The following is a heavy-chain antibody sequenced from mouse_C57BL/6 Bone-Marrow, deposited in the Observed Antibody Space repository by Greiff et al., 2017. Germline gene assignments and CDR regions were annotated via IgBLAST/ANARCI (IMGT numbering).Heavy chain of an antibody. Sequence: EVKLLESGAELVRPGASVKMSCTASGFNITDDNMHWVKQRPEQGLEWIGWVDPDNGDTESASKFQGKATITAGTSSNTAYLQLSSLPSADNAVNSASESAFVAKLVGGYWGQGTTLTVSS. D-gene: IGHD1-1*01. CDR1: GFNITDDN. V-gene: IGHV14-4*01. CDR3: SESAFVAKLVGGY. CDR2: VDPDNGDT. J-gene: IGHJ2*01.